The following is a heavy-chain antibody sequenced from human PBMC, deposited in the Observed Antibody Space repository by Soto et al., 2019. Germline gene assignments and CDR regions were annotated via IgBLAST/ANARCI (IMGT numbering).Heavy chain of an antibody. CDR1: GGSISSYY. D-gene: IGHD3-22*01. V-gene: IGHV4-59*01. Sequence: SETLSLTCTVSGGSISSYYWSWIRQPPGKGLEWIGYIYYSGSTNYNPSLKSRVTISVDTSKNQFSLKLSSVTAADTAVYYCVRSSGYYWESYYYYGMDVWGQGTTVTVSS. CDR2: IYYSGST. J-gene: IGHJ6*02. CDR3: VRSSGYYWESYYYYGMDV.